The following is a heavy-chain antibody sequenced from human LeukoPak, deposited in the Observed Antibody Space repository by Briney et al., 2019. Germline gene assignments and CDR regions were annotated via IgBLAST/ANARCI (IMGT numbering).Heavy chain of an antibody. CDR2: INAYNGDT. V-gene: IGHV1-18*01. Sequence: ASVRVSCKASGYSFTMYGISWVRRAPGQGLEWMGWINAYNGDTHFAQKFQGRVSMTTDTSTSTAYMEVRSLTSDDTAVYYCARWGLVAPGTYYYYYMDVWGKGTTATVSS. CDR3: ARWGLVAPGTYYYYYMDV. D-gene: IGHD5-12*01. J-gene: IGHJ6*03. CDR1: GYSFTMYG.